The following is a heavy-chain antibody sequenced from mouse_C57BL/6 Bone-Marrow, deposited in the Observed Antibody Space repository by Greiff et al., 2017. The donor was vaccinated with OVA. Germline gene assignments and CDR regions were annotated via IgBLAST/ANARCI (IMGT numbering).Heavy chain of an antibody. J-gene: IGHJ1*03. CDR1: GYTFTSYW. CDR2: IDPNSGGT. Sequence: QVQLQQPGAELVKPGASVKLSCKASGYTFTSYWMHWVKQRPGRGLEWIGRIDPNSGGTKYNEKFKSKATLPVDKTSSQAFMPLRRLTSAVSAVYCCAMSPYYCSSPYWYFDVWGTATTVTVSS. V-gene: IGHV1-72*01. CDR3: AMSPYYCSSPYWYFDV. D-gene: IGHD1-1*01.